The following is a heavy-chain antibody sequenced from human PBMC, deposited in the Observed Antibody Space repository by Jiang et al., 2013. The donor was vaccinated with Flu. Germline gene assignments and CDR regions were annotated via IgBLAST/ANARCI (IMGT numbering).Heavy chain of an antibody. J-gene: IGHJ4*02. D-gene: IGHD3-22*01. CDR2: IYHSGST. V-gene: IGHV4-38-2*02. CDR1: GYSISNGYY. Sequence: PGLVKPSETLSLTCAVSGYSISNGYYWGWIRQPPGKGLEWIGSIYHSGSTYYNPSLQSRVTISVDTSNNQFSLRLSSVTAADTAVYYCARDRYYHDSSGFDYWGQGTLVTVSS. CDR3: ARDRYYHDSSGFDY.